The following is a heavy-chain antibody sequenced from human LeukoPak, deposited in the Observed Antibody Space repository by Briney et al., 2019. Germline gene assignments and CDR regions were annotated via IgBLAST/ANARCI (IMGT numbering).Heavy chain of an antibody. CDR3: ARDRRGVGATIVFGWFDP. CDR1: GYSFTGHY. V-gene: IGHV1-2*02. J-gene: IGHJ5*02. D-gene: IGHD1-26*01. CDR2: INPKSGGT. Sequence: ASVKVSCKASGYSFTGHYMHWVRQAPGQGLEWMGWINPKSGGTNYAQKLQGRGTMTTDTSTSTAYMELRSLRSDDTAVYYCARDRRGVGATIVFGWFDPWGKGTLSPSPQ.